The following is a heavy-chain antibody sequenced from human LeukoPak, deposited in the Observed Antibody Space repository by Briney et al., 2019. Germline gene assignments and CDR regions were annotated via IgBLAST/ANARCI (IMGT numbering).Heavy chain of an antibody. J-gene: IGHJ4*02. D-gene: IGHD3-3*01. V-gene: IGHV4-59*11. Sequence: PSETLSLTCTVSGGSITSHYWSWIRQPPGKRLEWIGYIYYSGGTNYNPSLKSRVTISADTSKNQFSLKLSSVTAADTALYYCARGALRFLDSWGQGTLVTVSS. CDR3: ARGALRFLDS. CDR1: GGSITSHY. CDR2: IYYSGGT.